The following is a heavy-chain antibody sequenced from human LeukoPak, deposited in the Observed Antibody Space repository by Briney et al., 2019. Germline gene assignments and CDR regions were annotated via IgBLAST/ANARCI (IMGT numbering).Heavy chain of an antibody. Sequence: PGGSLRLSCSASGFTFSSYAMHWVRQAPGKGLEYVSAISSNGGSTYYADSVKGRFTISRGNSKNTLYLQMSSLRAEDTAVYYCASRRELLFDYWGQGTLVTVSS. CDR3: ASRRELLFDY. J-gene: IGHJ4*02. CDR2: ISSNGGST. CDR1: GFTFSSYA. V-gene: IGHV3-64D*06. D-gene: IGHD1-26*01.